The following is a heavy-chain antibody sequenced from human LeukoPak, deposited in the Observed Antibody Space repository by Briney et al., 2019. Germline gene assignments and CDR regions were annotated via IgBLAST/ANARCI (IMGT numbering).Heavy chain of an antibody. CDR2: ISSDGSST. Sequence: GGSLRLSCAASGFTFSNYWMHWVRQTPGKGLVWVSRISSDGSSTSYADSVRGRFTISRDNAKNTLYLQMNSLRAEDPAVYYRARETNYAFDIWGQGTMVTVSS. V-gene: IGHV3-74*01. CDR3: ARETNYAFDI. J-gene: IGHJ3*02. D-gene: IGHD1-1*01. CDR1: GFTFSNYW.